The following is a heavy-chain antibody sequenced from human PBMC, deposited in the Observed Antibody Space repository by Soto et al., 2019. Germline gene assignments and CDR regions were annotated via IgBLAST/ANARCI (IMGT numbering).Heavy chain of an antibody. V-gene: IGHV1-69*13. CDR2: IIPVLGIK. J-gene: IGHJ1*01. CDR1: GGTFSGYA. D-gene: IGHD1-20*01. CDR3: ANDPRSITGTTSIEDSQP. Sequence: ASVKVSCKASGGTFSGYALSWVRQAPGQGLEWMGGIIPVLGIKNYAQKFQDRITIAADESTGTASLDVRDLKSEDTAIYYCANDPRSITGTTSIEDSQPGGPGPLVTVS.